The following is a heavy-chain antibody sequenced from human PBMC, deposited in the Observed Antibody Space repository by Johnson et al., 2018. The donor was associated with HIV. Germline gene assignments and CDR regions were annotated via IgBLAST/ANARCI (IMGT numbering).Heavy chain of an antibody. CDR3: AKIMSKWSVDDDAFDV. Sequence: QVQLVESGGGLVQPGRSLRLSCAASGFTFDDYAMHWVRQALGKGLEWVAVISYDGINKYYADSVKGRFTISRDNTKNTLYLQMNSLRAEDTAVYYCAKIMSKWSVDDDAFDVWGQGTMVTVSS. CDR2: ISYDGINK. CDR1: GFTFDDYA. V-gene: IGHV3-30*18. D-gene: IGHD2-15*01. J-gene: IGHJ3*01.